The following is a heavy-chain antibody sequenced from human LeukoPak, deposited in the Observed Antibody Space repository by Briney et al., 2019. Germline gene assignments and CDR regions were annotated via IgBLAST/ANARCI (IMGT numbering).Heavy chain of an antibody. Sequence: SLKVSCKASGGTFISYAISWVRQAPGQGLEWMGGIIPIFGTANYAQKFQGRVTITADKSTSTAYMELSSLRSEDTAVYYCARAGIADVLYYYMDVWGKGTTVTVSS. CDR2: IIPIFGTA. D-gene: IGHD6-13*01. CDR1: GGTFISYA. V-gene: IGHV1-69*06. CDR3: ARAGIADVLYYYMDV. J-gene: IGHJ6*03.